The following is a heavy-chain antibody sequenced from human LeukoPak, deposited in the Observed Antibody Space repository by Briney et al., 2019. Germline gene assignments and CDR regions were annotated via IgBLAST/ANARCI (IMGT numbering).Heavy chain of an antibody. J-gene: IGHJ5*02. CDR3: ARGGYYGSGNDFRFDP. V-gene: IGHV4-39*07. Sequence: PETLSLTCTVSGGSISSSSYYWGWLRQPPGKGLEWFGSSYYSGSTYYNPSLKSRVTISVDTSKNQFSLKLSSVTAADTAVYYRARGGYYGSGNDFRFDPWGQGTLVTVSS. CDR2: SYYSGST. CDR1: GGSISSSSYY. D-gene: IGHD3-10*01.